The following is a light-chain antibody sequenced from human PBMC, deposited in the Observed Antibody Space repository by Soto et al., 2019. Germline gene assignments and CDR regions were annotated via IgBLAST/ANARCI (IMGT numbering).Light chain of an antibody. CDR3: AAWDGSLNNVL. Sequence: QSVLTQPPSASGTPGQRVTISCSGGGSNIGTNTVNWYRQLPGTAPKLVIFGDNQRPSGVPDRFSGSKSGNSASLAISGLQSEDEADYYCAAWDGSLNNVLFGGGTKLTVL. CDR2: GDN. CDR1: GSNIGTNT. V-gene: IGLV1-44*01. J-gene: IGLJ2*01.